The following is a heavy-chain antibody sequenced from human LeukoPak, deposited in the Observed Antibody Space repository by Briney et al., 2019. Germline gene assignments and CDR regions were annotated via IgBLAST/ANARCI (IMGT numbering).Heavy chain of an antibody. J-gene: IGHJ4*02. D-gene: IGHD5-18*01. CDR3: AKEAGYSYGFDY. CDR2: ISYDGSNK. Sequence: GRSLRLSCAASGFTFSNYGIHWVRQAPGKGLEWVAVISYDGSNKYYADSVKGRCTISRDESKNTVYLQMNSLRAEDTAVYYCAKEAGYSYGFDYWGQGTLVTVSS. V-gene: IGHV3-30*18. CDR1: GFTFSNYG.